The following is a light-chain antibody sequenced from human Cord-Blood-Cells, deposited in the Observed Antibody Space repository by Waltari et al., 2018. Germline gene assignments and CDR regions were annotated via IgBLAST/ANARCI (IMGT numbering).Light chain of an antibody. CDR3: AAWDDSLSGTV. V-gene: IGLV1-47*03. Sequence: QSVLTQPSSASGTPGQRVTIPCSGSSSNIGSNYVYWYQQLPGTAPKLLIYRNNQRPSGVPDRFSGSKSGTSASLAISGLWSEDEADYYCAAWDDSLSGTVFGGGTKLTVL. CDR2: RNN. CDR1: SSNIGSNY. J-gene: IGLJ3*02.